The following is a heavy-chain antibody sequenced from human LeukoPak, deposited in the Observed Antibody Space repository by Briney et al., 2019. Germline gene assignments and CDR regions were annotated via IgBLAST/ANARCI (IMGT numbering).Heavy chain of an antibody. CDR2: INHSGST. V-gene: IGHV4-34*01. D-gene: IGHD3-22*01. Sequence: SETLSLTCAVYGGSFSGYYWSWIRQPPGKGLEWIGDINHSGSTNYNPSLKSRVTISVDTSKNQFSLKLSSVTAADTAVYYCARSPGSYDSSGQFDYWGQGTLVTVSS. CDR1: GGSFSGYY. CDR3: ARSPGSYDSSGQFDY. J-gene: IGHJ4*02.